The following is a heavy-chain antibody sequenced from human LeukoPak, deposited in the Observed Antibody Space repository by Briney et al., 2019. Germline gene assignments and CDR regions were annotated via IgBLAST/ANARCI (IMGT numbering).Heavy chain of an antibody. CDR3: AKDTSITIFGVVARHYYGMDV. J-gene: IGHJ6*02. V-gene: IGHV3-30*02. CDR1: GFTFSSYG. Sequence: GGSLRLSCAASGFTFSSYGMHWVRQAPGRGLEWVAFIWYDGSNQYYADSVKGRFTISRDNSKNTLYLQMNSLRAEDTAVYYCAKDTSITIFGVVARHYYGMDVWGQGTTVTVSS. CDR2: IWYDGSNQ. D-gene: IGHD3-3*01.